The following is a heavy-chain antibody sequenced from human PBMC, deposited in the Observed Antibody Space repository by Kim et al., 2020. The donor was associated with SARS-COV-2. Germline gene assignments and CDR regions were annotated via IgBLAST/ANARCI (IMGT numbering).Heavy chain of an antibody. CDR3: ARVEYGSGTYCGMDV. CDR1: GFTFRTYS. Sequence: GGSLRLSCAASGFTFRTYSMNWVRQAPGKGLEWVSSINSDSRYIYYTDSVKGRFTISRDNPKNSLYLQMNSLRAEDTAVYYCARVEYGSGTYCGMDVWGQGTTVTVSS. D-gene: IGHD3-10*01. J-gene: IGHJ6*02. CDR2: INSDSRYI. V-gene: IGHV3-21*01.